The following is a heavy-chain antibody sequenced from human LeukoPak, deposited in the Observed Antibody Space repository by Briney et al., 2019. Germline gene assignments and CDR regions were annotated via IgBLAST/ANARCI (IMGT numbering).Heavy chain of an antibody. V-gene: IGHV3-48*03. Sequence: GGSLRLSCAASGFSFSSYEMAWVRQAPGKGLEWLSFISNRDNTIYTADSVKGRFTISRDNAKNSLYLQMNSLRADDTAIYYCARVRGGAPFDYWRLGTLVTVSS. CDR3: ARVRGGAPFDY. J-gene: IGHJ4*02. D-gene: IGHD3-10*01. CDR1: GFSFSSYE. CDR2: ISNRDNTI.